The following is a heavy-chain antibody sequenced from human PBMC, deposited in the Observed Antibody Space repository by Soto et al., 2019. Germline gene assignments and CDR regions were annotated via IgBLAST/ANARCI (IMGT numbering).Heavy chain of an antibody. V-gene: IGHV4-61*08. Sequence: SETLSLTCTVSGGSISSGGYYWRWIRQHPGKGLEWIGYIYYSGSTNYNPSLRSRVTISVDTSKTQFSLKLSSVTAADTAVYYCARSEYSYGLYYFDYWGQGTLVTVSS. CDR1: GGSISSGGYY. J-gene: IGHJ4*02. CDR3: ARSEYSYGLYYFDY. CDR2: IYYSGST. D-gene: IGHD5-18*01.